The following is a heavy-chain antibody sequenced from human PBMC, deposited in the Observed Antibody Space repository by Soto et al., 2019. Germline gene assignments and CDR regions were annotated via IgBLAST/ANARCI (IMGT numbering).Heavy chain of an antibody. CDR1: GVSITSFF. V-gene: IGHV4-59*01. J-gene: IGHJ3*02. CDR2: IFYTGKS. Sequence: QVQLQESGPGLIKPSETLSLTCTASGVSITSFFWSWIRQSPGKGLEWIGYIFYTGKSNYNPSVKSRVTLLVDTPKNQLSLKLSSVTAADSAIYYCAKVKDGGASFDIWGQGIKVTVSS. CDR3: AKVKDGGASFDI.